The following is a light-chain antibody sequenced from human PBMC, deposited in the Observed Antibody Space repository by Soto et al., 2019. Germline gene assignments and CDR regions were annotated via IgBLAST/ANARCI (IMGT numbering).Light chain of an antibody. J-gene: IGLJ1*01. Sequence: QSVLTQPPSASGSPGRSVTISCTGTSSDVGGYDYVSWYQQHPGKAPKLLIYEVSKRPSGVPDRFSGSKSGNTASLTVSGLQTDDEADYYCSSYAGRNNYVFGTGTQLTVL. CDR2: EVS. V-gene: IGLV2-8*01. CDR1: SSDVGGYDY. CDR3: SSYAGRNNYV.